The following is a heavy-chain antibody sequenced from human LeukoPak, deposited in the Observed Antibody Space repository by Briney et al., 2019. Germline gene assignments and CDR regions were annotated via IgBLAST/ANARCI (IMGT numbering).Heavy chain of an antibody. CDR1: GFTFSDYY. CDR2: ISSSGSTI. Sequence: GGSLRLACAASGFTFSDYYMSWIRQAPGKGLEWVSYISSSGSTIYYADSVKGRFTIPRDNPKNSLYLQMNSLRAEDTAVYYCASIYGSGGYSIDYWGQGTLVTVSS. V-gene: IGHV3-11*01. J-gene: IGHJ4*02. D-gene: IGHD3-10*01. CDR3: ASIYGSGGYSIDY.